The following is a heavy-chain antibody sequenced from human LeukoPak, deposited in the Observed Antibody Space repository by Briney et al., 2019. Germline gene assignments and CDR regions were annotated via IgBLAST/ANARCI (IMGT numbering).Heavy chain of an antibody. CDR3: VRGITVAGKNHYYYYYMDV. CDR1: GFTFDDFA. V-gene: IGHV3-43D*03. CDR2: ISWDGSTI. J-gene: IGHJ6*03. Sequence: GGSLRLSCAASGFTFDDFAMHWVRQAPGKGLEWVSLISWDGSTIYYADSVKGRFTISRDNSKSSLYLQMNSLRPEDSSLYYCVRGITVAGKNHYYYYYMDVWGNGTTVTVSS. D-gene: IGHD6-19*01.